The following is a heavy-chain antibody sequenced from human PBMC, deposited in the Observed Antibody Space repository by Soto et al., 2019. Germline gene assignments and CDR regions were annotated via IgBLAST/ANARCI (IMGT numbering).Heavy chain of an antibody. CDR3: ARDRPDNSGFLDAFDI. Sequence: EVQLVESGGGLVKPGGSLRLSCAASGFTFSSYSMNWVRQAPGKGLEWVSSISSSSSYIYYADSVKGRFTISRDNANNSLYLQMNSLRAEDTAVYYCARDRPDNSGFLDAFDIWGQGTMVTVSS. D-gene: IGHD3-22*01. V-gene: IGHV3-21*01. CDR1: GFTFSSYS. CDR2: ISSSSSYI. J-gene: IGHJ3*02.